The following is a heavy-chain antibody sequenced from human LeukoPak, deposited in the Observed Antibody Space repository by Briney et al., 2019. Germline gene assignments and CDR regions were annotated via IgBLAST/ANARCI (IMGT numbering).Heavy chain of an antibody. Sequence: SETLSLTCTVSGGSISSGGYYWNWIRQHPGKGLEWIGYIYHSGNTDYNPSLKSRVTISVDTSKNQFSLKLSSVTAADTAVYYCARSPVYYYYMDVWGKGTTVTVSS. CDR1: GGSISSGGYY. V-gene: IGHV4-31*03. CDR2: IYHSGNT. J-gene: IGHJ6*03. CDR3: ARSPVYYYYMDV.